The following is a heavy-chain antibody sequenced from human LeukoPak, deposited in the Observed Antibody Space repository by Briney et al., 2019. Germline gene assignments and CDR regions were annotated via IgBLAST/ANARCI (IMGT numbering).Heavy chain of an antibody. J-gene: IGHJ4*02. CDR2: IYYSGST. Sequence: SETLSLTCTVSGGSIGSYYWSWIRQPPGKGLEWIGYIYYSGSTNYNPSLKSRVTISVDTSKNQFSLKLSSVTAADTAVYYCARVTIVGATLFDYWGQGTLVTVSS. CDR1: GGSIGSYY. CDR3: ARVTIVGATLFDY. V-gene: IGHV4-59*01. D-gene: IGHD1-26*01.